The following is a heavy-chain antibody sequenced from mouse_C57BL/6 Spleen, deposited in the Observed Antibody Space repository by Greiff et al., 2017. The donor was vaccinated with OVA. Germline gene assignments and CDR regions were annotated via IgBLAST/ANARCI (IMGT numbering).Heavy chain of an antibody. V-gene: IGHV1-69*01. J-gene: IGHJ2*01. D-gene: IGHD1-1*01. CDR3: ARRGFYYGSGLYYFDY. Sequence: VQLQQPGAELVMPGASVKLSCKASGYTFTSYWMHWVKQRPGQGLEWIGEIDPSDSYTNYNQKFKGKSTLTVDKSSSTAYMQLSSLTSEDSAVYYCARRGFYYGSGLYYFDYWGQGTTLTVSS. CDR2: IDPSDSYT. CDR1: GYTFTSYW.